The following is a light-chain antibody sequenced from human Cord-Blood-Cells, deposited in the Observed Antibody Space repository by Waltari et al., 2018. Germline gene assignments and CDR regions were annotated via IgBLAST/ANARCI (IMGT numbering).Light chain of an antibody. CDR2: EGS. V-gene: IGLV2-23*01. J-gene: IGLJ3*02. CDR3: CSYAGSSTFWV. Sequence: QSALTQPASVSGSPGQSITISCTGTSSDVGSYNLVSWYQQHPGKAPKLMIYEGSKRPSWVSNLFSGSKSGNTASLTISGLQAEDEADYYCCSYAGSSTFWVFGGGTKLTVL. CDR1: SSDVGSYNL.